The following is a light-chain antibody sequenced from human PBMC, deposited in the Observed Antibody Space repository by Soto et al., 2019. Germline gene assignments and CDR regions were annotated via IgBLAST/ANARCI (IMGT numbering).Light chain of an antibody. CDR1: SSDVGGYNY. CDR2: EVS. Sequence: QSALTQPASVSGSPGQSINISCTGTSSDVGGYNYVSWYQQHPGKAPKLMIYEVSNRPSGVSNRFSGSKSGNTASLTISGLQDEDEADYYCSSFTSINTWVFGGGTQLTV. V-gene: IGLV2-14*01. CDR3: SSFTSINTWV. J-gene: IGLJ3*02.